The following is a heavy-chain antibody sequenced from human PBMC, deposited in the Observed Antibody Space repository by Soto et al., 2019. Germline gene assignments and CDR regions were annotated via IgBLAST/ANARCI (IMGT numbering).Heavy chain of an antibody. CDR1: SGSISSSNW. Sequence: SETLSLTCAVSSGSISSSNWWSWVRQPPGKGLEWIGEIYHSGSTNYNPSLKSRVTISVDKSKNQFSLKLSSVTAADTAVYYCARVEQQLYHGFDYWGQGTLVTVSS. CDR2: IYHSGST. J-gene: IGHJ4*02. V-gene: IGHV4-4*02. D-gene: IGHD6-13*01. CDR3: ARVEQQLYHGFDY.